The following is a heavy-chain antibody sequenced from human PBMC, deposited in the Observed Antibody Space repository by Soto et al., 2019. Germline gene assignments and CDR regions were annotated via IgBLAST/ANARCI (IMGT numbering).Heavy chain of an antibody. CDR1: GYTFTGYY. CDR2: INPNSGGT. V-gene: IGHV1-2*04. CDR3: ARANWNYDYYCYYMDV. D-gene: IGHD1-7*01. Sequence: QVQLVQSGAEVKKPGASVKVSCKASGYTFTGYYMHWVRQAPGQGLEWMGWINPNSGGTNYAQKFQGWVTMTRDTSISTAYMELSRLRSDDTAVYYCARANWNYDYYCYYMDVWGKGTTVTVSS. J-gene: IGHJ6*03.